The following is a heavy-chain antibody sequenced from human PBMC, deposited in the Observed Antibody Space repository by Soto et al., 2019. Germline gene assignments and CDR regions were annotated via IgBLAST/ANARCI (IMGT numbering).Heavy chain of an antibody. V-gene: IGHV3-23*01. D-gene: IGHD3-22*01. CDR1: GFTFSTYA. J-gene: IGHJ4*02. CDR2: ISGSGGST. Sequence: EVHLLESGGNLVQPGGSLRLSCAASGFTFSTYAMTWVRLAPGRGLEWVSAISGSGGSTYYADSVKGRFTISRDNSKNTLYLQMNSLRAEDTAVYYCAKDNYYDSSGYYYGWGQGTLVTVSS. CDR3: AKDNYYDSSGYYYG.